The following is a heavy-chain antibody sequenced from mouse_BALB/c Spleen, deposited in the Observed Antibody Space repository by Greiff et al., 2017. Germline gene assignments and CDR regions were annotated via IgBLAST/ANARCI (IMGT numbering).Heavy chain of an antibody. CDR1: GFTFSSYT. V-gene: IGHV5-9*03. CDR2: ISSGGGNT. D-gene: IGHD2-4*01. CDR3: ARYTTMITTGDWYFDV. Sequence: EVKVVESGGGLVKPGGSLKLSCAASGFTFSSYTMSWVRQTPEKRLEWVATISSGGGNTYYPDSVKGRFTISRDNAKNNLYLQMSSLRSEDTALYYCARYTTMITTGDWYFDVWGAGTTVTVSS. J-gene: IGHJ1*01.